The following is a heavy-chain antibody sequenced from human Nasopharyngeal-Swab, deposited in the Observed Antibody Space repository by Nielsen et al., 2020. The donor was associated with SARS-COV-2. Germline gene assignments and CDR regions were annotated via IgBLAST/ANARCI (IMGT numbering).Heavy chain of an antibody. CDR3: ARAIVVVPASIDAFDI. Sequence: GESLKISCVATGFTFSIYWIHWVRQVPGKGLAWVSRIKNDGSGTVYADSVEGRFTISRDNAKNSLYLQMNSLRAEDTAVYYCARAIVVVPASIDAFDIWGQGTMVTVSS. CDR1: GFTFSIYW. CDR2: IKNDGSGT. J-gene: IGHJ3*02. V-gene: IGHV3-74*01. D-gene: IGHD2-2*01.